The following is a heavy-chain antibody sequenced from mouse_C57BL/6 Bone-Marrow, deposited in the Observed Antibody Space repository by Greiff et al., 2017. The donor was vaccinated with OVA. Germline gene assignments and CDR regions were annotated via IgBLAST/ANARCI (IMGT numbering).Heavy chain of an antibody. CDR3: VRDGGDCDY. CDR1: GFTFNTYA. Sequence: EVKVVESGGGLVQPKGSLKLSCAASGFTFNTYAMHWVRQAPGKGLEWVARIRSKSSNYATYYADSVKDRFTIYSDDSQSMLYLQMNTLKTEDTAMYFSVRDGGDCDYWGQGTTLTVSS. J-gene: IGHJ2*01. CDR2: IRSKSSNYAT. V-gene: IGHV10-3*01.